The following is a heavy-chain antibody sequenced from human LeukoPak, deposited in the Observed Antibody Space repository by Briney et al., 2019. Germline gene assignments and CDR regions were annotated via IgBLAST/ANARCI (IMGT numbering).Heavy chain of an antibody. CDR3: AKAPLYYDYWQYYFDY. J-gene: IGHJ4*02. Sequence: GGSLRLSCAVSGFTFSSYARSWVRQAPGKGLEWVSAVSVTGGSTYYGDSVKGGFTISRDNSKNTLYLQMNSLRAEDTAVYYCAKAPLYYDYWQYYFDYWGQGTLVTVSS. CDR2: VSVTGGST. V-gene: IGHV3-23*01. D-gene: IGHD3-22*01. CDR1: GFTFSSYA.